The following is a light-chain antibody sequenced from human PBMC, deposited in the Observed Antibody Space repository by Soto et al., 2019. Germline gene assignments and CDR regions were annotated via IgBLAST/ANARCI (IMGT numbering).Light chain of an antibody. V-gene: IGKV1-5*03. J-gene: IGKJ1*01. CDR2: KAS. Sequence: DIQMTQSPSTLSASVGDRVTITCRASQSISSWLAWYQQKPGKAPKLLIYKASSLESGVPSRFSGSGSGTEFTLTITSLQPDDFETDYCQQYNRYQWTFGQGTKVEIK. CDR1: QSISSW. CDR3: QQYNRYQWT.